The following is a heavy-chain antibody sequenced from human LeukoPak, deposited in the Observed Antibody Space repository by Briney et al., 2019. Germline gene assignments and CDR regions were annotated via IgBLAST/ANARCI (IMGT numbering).Heavy chain of an antibody. Sequence: SETLSLTCPVSAGSISSSSYSWGWTRHPPGKGLEWIGSIYYSGSSYYNSSLKSRVTISVDTSKNQFSLNLSSVTAADTAVYYCARSSFDYWGQGTLVTVSS. J-gene: IGHJ4*02. CDR1: AGSISSSSYS. V-gene: IGHV4-39*01. CDR2: IYYSGSS. CDR3: ARSSFDY.